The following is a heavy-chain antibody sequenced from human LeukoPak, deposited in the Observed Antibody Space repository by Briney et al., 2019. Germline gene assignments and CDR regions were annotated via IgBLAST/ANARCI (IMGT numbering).Heavy chain of an antibody. CDR3: ASLRKRGGAFDI. CDR1: GFTFSSYW. Sequence: AGGSLRLSCAASGFTFSSYWMSWVRQAPGKGLEWVANINQDGSEKYYVDSVKGRFTISRDNARNSLYLQMNSLRAEDTAVYYCASLRKRGGAFDIWGQGTMVTVSS. V-gene: IGHV3-7*03. CDR2: INQDGSEK. J-gene: IGHJ3*02.